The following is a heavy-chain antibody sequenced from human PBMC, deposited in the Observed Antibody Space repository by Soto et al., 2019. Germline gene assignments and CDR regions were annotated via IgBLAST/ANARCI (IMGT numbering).Heavy chain of an antibody. J-gene: IGHJ6*02. Sequence: ETLSLTCPVSGGSISRSSYYSGWIRQPPGKGLEWIGYIYYSGSTNYNPSLKSRVTISVDTSKNQFSLKLSSVTAADTAVYYCATSRMNYYGMDVWGQGTTVTVSS. CDR3: ATSRMNYYGMDV. CDR2: IYYSGST. D-gene: IGHD2-8*01. V-gene: IGHV4-61*05. CDR1: GGSISRSSYY.